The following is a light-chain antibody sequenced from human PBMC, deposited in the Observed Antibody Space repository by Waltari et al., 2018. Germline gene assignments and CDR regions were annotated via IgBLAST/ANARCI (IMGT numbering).Light chain of an antibody. V-gene: IGLV1-44*01. J-gene: IGLJ3*02. CDR1: SSNIGRNP. Sequence: QSVLTQPPSASGSPGQRVIISCSGSSSNIGRNPVNWYQQPPGTAPTLLIYSDDQRPSGVPERFSGSKSGTSASLGITGLLAEDEAVYHCSTWDDSLNGQVFGGGSKVTVL. CDR3: STWDDSLNGQV. CDR2: SDD.